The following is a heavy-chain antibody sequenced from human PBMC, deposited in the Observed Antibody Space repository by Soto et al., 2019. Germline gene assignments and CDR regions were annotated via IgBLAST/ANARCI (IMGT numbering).Heavy chain of an antibody. CDR1: GYTFTSYY. J-gene: IGHJ6*02. D-gene: IGHD2-15*01. CDR2: IKPSGGST. V-gene: IGHV1-46*01. CDR3: ARDLEVVAATRGYYYYYGMDV. Sequence: ASVKVSCKASGYTFTSYYMHWVRQAPGQGLEWMGIIKPSGGSTSYAQKFQGRVTMTRDTSTSTVYMELSSLRSEDTAVYYCARDLEVVAATRGYYYYYGMDVWGQGTTVT.